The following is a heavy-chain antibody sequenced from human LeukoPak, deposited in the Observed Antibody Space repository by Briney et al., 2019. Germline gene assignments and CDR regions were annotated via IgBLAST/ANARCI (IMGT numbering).Heavy chain of an antibody. Sequence: PGGSLRLSCAVSGFTFSSFAMTWVRQAPGKGLEWVSTINNSGDSTYYGDSVKGRFTISRDNSKNTLYLQMNSLRAEDTAVYYCAKDHSSYDILTGYPLTWGQGTLVTVSS. J-gene: IGHJ5*02. V-gene: IGHV3-23*01. CDR2: INNSGDST. D-gene: IGHD3-9*01. CDR3: AKDHSSYDILTGYPLT. CDR1: GFTFSSFA.